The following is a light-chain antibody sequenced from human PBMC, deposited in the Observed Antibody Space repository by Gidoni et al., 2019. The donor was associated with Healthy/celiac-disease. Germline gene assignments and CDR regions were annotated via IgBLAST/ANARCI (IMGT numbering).Light chain of an antibody. CDR1: QSVSSSY. Sequence: EIVLTQSPGTLSLSPGERATLSCRASQSVSSSYLAWYQQKPGQAPRLLIYGASSRATGIPDRFDGSGSGTDFTLTISRLEPEDFAVFYCQQYGSSPWTFGQGTTVEIK. V-gene: IGKV3-20*01. CDR3: QQYGSSPWT. CDR2: GAS. J-gene: IGKJ1*01.